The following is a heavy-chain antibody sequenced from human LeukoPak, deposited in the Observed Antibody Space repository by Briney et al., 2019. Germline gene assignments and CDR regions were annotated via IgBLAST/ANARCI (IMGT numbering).Heavy chain of an antibody. Sequence: GGSLRLSCAASGFTFSSYWMHWVRQAPGKELVWVSRINTDGGSTSYADSVKGRFTISRDNAKNTLHLQMNSLRAEDTAVYYCARVAYTYGLPSFDYWGQGTLVTVSS. D-gene: IGHD3-10*01. CDR3: ARVAYTYGLPSFDY. V-gene: IGHV3-74*01. CDR1: GFTFSSYW. CDR2: INTDGGST. J-gene: IGHJ4*02.